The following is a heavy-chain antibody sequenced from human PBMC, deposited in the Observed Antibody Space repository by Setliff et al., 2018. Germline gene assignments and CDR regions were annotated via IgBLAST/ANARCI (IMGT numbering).Heavy chain of an antibody. J-gene: IGHJ5*02. CDR1: GGSLNSGSYY. CDR2: LHTSGST. CDR3: ARDNTILGATDH. V-gene: IGHV4-61*02. Sequence: SETLSLTCAVSGGSLNSGSYYWSWIRQSTERGLEWLGRLHTSGSTTYNPALNSRVTTSVDTSTNQFSLRLTSLTAADTAVYFCARDNTILGATDHWGQGTLVTVS. D-gene: IGHD1-26*01.